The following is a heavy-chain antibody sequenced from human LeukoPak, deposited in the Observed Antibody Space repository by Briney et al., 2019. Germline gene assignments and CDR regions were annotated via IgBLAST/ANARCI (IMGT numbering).Heavy chain of an antibody. CDR1: GFSFSTYN. CDR2: VSSSSSYI. CDR3: VRDRGGGNWLDY. D-gene: IGHD1-20*01. Sequence: PGGSLRLSCATSGFSFSTYNMNWVRQAPGKGLEWVSSVSSSSSYIYYSDSVKGRFTISRDNAKNSLFLQMNSLRAEDTAVYFCVRDRGGGNWLDYRGQGTLVTVSS. J-gene: IGHJ4*02. V-gene: IGHV3-21*01.